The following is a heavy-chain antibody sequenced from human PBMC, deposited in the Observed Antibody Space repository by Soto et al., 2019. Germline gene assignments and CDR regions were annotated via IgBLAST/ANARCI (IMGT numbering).Heavy chain of an antibody. CDR2: IKQDGSLK. J-gene: IGHJ4*02. V-gene: IGHV3-7*01. CDR1: GFTYSSYW. D-gene: IGHD2-21*01. Sequence: TGGSLRLSCAASGFTYSSYWMSWVRQAPGKGLEWVASIKQDGSLKYYVDSVKGRFTISRDNAEKSLYLQMNNLRAEDTAVYYCASGSSAIWFLYFHYWGQGTQVTVSS. CDR3: ASGSSAIWFLYFHY.